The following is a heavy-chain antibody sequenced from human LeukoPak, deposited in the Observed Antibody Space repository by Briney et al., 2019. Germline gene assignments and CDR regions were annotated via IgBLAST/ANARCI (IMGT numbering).Heavy chain of an antibody. CDR1: GGSFSGYY. J-gene: IGHJ6*02. CDR3: ARDSSSPRRPDHYGMDV. V-gene: IGHV4-34*01. Sequence: SETLSLTCAVYGGSFSGYYWSWICQPPGKGLEWIGEINHSGSTNYNPSLKSRVTISVDTSKNQFSLKLSSVTAADTAVYYCARDSSSPRRPDHYGMDVWGQGTTVTVSS. CDR2: INHSGST. D-gene: IGHD6-13*01.